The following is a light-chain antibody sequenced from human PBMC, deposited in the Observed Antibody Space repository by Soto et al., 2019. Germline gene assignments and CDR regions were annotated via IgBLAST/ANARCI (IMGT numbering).Light chain of an antibody. CDR2: EVS. CDR3: TSYTSSSSLFV. Sequence: QSVLTQPASVSGSPGQSITISCTGTSGDVGGYNYVSWYQQHPGKAPKLLIYEVSNRPSGVSNRFSGSKSGNTASLTISGLQAEDEADYYCTSYTSSSSLFVFGTGTKVT. J-gene: IGLJ1*01. V-gene: IGLV2-14*01. CDR1: SGDVGGYNY.